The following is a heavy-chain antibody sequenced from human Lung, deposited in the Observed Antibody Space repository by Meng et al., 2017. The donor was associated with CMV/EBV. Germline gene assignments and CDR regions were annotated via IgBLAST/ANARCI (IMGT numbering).Heavy chain of an antibody. J-gene: IGHJ6*01. V-gene: IGHV4-39*07. CDR2: IYYDGST. CDR3: AREVQDYYGSGAYYNPYYYYGMDV. Sequence: SETLSLXXTVSDDSISSSSYYWGWMRQPPGKGLEWIGSIYYDGSTNYNPSLTSRVTISVEKSKNQFFLRLSSVTAADTAVYFCAREVQDYYGSGAYYNPYYYYGMDVWGQGNXV. CDR1: DDSISSSSYY. D-gene: IGHD3-10*01.